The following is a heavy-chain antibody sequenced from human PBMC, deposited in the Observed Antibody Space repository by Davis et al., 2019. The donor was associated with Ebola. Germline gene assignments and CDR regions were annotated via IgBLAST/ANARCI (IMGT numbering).Heavy chain of an antibody. D-gene: IGHD5-18*01. J-gene: IGHJ4*02. Sequence: GGSLRLSCAASGFTFSSYAMSWVRQASGKGLEWVGRIRSKANSYATAYAASVKGRFTISRDNSKNTLYLQMGSLRAEDMAVYYCARVGYSYGYDYWGQGTLVTVSS. V-gene: IGHV3-73*01. CDR1: GFTFSSYA. CDR3: ARVGYSYGYDY. CDR2: IRSKANSYAT.